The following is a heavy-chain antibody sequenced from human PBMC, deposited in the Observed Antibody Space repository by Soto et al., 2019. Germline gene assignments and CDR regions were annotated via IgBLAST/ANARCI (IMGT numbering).Heavy chain of an antibody. D-gene: IGHD6-13*01. CDR1: GYTFTSYG. Sequence: ASVKIDCKASGYTFTSYGMSGVRQAPGQGLEWMGWISAYNGNTNYAQKLQGRVTMTTDTSTSTAYMELRSLRSDDTAVYYCARAPRSSWYAPWGQGTLVTVPQ. J-gene: IGHJ5*02. CDR2: ISAYNGNT. CDR3: ARAPRSSWYAP. V-gene: IGHV1-18*01.